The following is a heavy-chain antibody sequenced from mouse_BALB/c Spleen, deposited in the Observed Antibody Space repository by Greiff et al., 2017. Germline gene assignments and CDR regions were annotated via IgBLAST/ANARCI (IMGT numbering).Heavy chain of an antibody. D-gene: IGHD1-1*01. V-gene: IGHV14-3*02. CDR1: GFNIKDTY. J-gene: IGHJ3*01. CDR3: APYYYGFLWFAY. CDR2: IDPANGNT. Sequence: EVMLVESGAELVKPGASVKLSCTASGFNIKDTYMHWVKQRPEQGLEWIGRIDPANGNTKYDPKFQGKATITADKSSNTAYLQLSSLTSEDTAVYYWAPYYYGFLWFAYWGQGTLVTVSA.